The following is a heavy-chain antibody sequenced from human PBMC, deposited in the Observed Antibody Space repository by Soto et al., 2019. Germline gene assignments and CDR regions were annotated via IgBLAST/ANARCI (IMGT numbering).Heavy chain of an antibody. D-gene: IGHD4-17*01. CDR1: GFAFSDFS. CDR2: ISSSGRST. J-gene: IGHJ6*02. Sequence: QVQLVDSGGGLVKPGGSLRLSCAASGFAFSDFSMSWIRQAPGKGLECVSHISSSGRSTHYEDSVKGRFTISKENAKNSVHQQLNSLRAEDTAVYYCGSVQGDDYGDPEDYYYGVDVWGQGTPVSVS. V-gene: IGHV3-11*01. CDR3: GSVQGDDYGDPEDYYYGVDV.